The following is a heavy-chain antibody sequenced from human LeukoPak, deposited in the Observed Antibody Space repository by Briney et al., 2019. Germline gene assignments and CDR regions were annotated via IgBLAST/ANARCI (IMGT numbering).Heavy chain of an antibody. V-gene: IGHV4-38-2*02. J-gene: IGHJ3*02. D-gene: IGHD6-13*01. CDR3: AGGVHSSSLDSRAFDI. Sequence: PSETLSLTCTVSGYSISSGYYWGWIRQPPGKGLEWIGSIYHSGSTYYNPSLKSRVTISVDTSKNQFSLKLSSVTAADTAVYYCAGGVHSSSLDSRAFDIWGQGTMVTVSS. CDR1: GYSISSGYY. CDR2: IYHSGST.